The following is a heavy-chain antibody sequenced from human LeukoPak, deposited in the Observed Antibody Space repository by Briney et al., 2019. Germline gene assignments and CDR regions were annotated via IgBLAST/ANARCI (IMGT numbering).Heavy chain of an antibody. J-gene: IGHJ4*02. CDR1: GFTFSNYW. CDR2: IKQHGGEI. CDR3: ARDKIVGATNFDY. Sequence: GGSLRLSCAAPGFTFSNYWMSWVRQVPGKGLEWVANIKQHGGEIYYVDSVKGRFTISRDNAKNLLYLQMNSLRAEDTAIYYCARDKIVGATNFDYWGQGTLVTVSS. V-gene: IGHV3-7*03. D-gene: IGHD1-26*01.